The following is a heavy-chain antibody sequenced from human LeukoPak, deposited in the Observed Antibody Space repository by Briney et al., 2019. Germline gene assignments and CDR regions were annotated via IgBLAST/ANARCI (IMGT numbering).Heavy chain of an antibody. CDR1: GYSFTSYW. D-gene: IGHD4-17*01. V-gene: IGHV5-51*01. CDR3: ARHYPGGDYFIDY. CDR2: IYPDDTDT. Sequence: GESLKISCKGSGYSFTSYWIGWVRQMPGKGLEWVGIIYPDDTDTRYSPSFQDQVIISADKSISTAYLQWSSLKASDTAMYYCARHYPGGDYFIDYWGQGTLVTVSS. J-gene: IGHJ4*02.